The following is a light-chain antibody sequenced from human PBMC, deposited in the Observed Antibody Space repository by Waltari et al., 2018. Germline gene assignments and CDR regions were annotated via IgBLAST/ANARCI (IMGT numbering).Light chain of an antibody. CDR2: DAS. V-gene: IGKV3-15*01. J-gene: IGKJ3*01. CDR1: QSVSNN. Sequence: EIVMTQSPATLSVSPGARPTLSCGASQSVSNNLAWYQQEPGQAPRLLIYDASTRATGIPARFSGSGSGTEFTLTISSLQSEDFVVYYCQQYNNWPFTFGPGTKVDI. CDR3: QQYNNWPFT.